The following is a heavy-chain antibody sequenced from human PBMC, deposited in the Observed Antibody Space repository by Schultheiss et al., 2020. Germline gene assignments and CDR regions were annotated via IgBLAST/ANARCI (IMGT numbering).Heavy chain of an antibody. CDR1: GYTFTSYA. D-gene: IGHD3-10*01. CDR3: AARGSGPPDYYYYGMDV. V-gene: IGHV1-8*02. J-gene: IGHJ6*02. CDR2: MNPNCGNT. Sequence: ASVKVSCKASGYTFTSYAMHWVRQAPGQRLEWMGWMNPNCGNTGYAQKFQGRVTMTWDTSTITTYMELSSLRSEDTAVYYCAARGSGPPDYYYYGMDVWGQGTTVNVSS.